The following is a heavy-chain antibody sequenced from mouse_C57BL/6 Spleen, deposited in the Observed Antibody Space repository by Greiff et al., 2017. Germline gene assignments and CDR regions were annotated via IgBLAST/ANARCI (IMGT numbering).Heavy chain of an antibody. Sequence: VQLQQSGAELVRPGASVTLSCKASGYTFTDYEMHWVKQTPVHGLEWIGAIDPETGGTAYNQKFKGKAILSADKSSSTAYMELRSLTSEDSAVYYCTRSEGDYGSSYDYYARDYWGQGTSVTVSS. D-gene: IGHD1-1*01. J-gene: IGHJ4*01. CDR1: GYTFTDYE. CDR3: TRSEGDYGSSYDYYARDY. CDR2: IDPETGGT. V-gene: IGHV1-15*01.